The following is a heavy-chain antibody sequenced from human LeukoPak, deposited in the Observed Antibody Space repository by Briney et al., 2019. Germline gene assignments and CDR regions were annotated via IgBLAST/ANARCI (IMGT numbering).Heavy chain of an antibody. D-gene: IGHD2-2*01. CDR2: ISSSGSTI. J-gene: IGHJ6*03. CDR3: ARERYQLLSYYYYMDV. V-gene: IGHV3-11*01. Sequence: GGSLRLFCAASGFTFSDYYMSWIRQAPGKGLEWVSYISSSGSTIYYADSVKGRFTISRDNAKNSLYLQMNSLRAEDTAVYYCARERYQLLSYYYYMDVWGKGTTVTVSS. CDR1: GFTFSDYY.